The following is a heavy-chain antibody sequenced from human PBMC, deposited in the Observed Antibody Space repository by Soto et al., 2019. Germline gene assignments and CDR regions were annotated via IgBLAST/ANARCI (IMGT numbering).Heavy chain of an antibody. CDR1: GGSISSGGYY. Sequence: QVQLQESGPGLVKPSQTLSLTCTVSGGSISSGGYYWSWIRQHPGKGLEWIGYIYYSGSTYYNPSLKSRVTISVDTSKNQFSLKLSSVTAADTAVYYCAIDRPGDCTNGVCYTHAFDIWGQGTMVTVSS. D-gene: IGHD2-8*01. V-gene: IGHV4-31*03. J-gene: IGHJ3*02. CDR2: IYYSGST. CDR3: AIDRPGDCTNGVCYTHAFDI.